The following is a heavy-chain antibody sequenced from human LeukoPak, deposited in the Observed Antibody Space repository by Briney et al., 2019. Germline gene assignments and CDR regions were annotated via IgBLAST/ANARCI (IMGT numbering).Heavy chain of an antibody. J-gene: IGHJ4*02. D-gene: IGHD3-3*01. CDR3: ARGDYDFWSGYYVDY. CDR2: IYSSGSS. V-gene: IGHV4-59*01. CDR1: GGSISAYY. Sequence: PSETLSLTCTVSGGSISAYYWSWIRQPPGKGLEWIGYIYSSGSSNYNPSLKSRVTISADTSKNQFSLKLSSVTAADTAVYYCARGDYDFWSGYYVDYWGQGTLVTVSS.